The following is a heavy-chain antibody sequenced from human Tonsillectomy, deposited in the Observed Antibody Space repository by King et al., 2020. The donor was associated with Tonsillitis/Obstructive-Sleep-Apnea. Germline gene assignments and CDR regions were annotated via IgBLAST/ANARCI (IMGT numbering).Heavy chain of an antibody. CDR1: GFTFSSYS. CDR2: ISSSSSYI. Sequence: VQLVESGGGLVKPGGSLRLSCAASGFTFSSYSMNWVRQAPGKGLEWVSSISSSSSYIYYADSVKGRFTISRDNAKNSLYLQMNSLRAEDTAVYYCASNMHSSGWYAFDYWGQGTRVTVSS. D-gene: IGHD6-19*01. J-gene: IGHJ4*02. CDR3: ASNMHSSGWYAFDY. V-gene: IGHV3-21*01.